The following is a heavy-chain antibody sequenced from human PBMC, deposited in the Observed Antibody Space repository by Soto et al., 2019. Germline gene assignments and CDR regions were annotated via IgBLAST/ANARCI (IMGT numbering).Heavy chain of an antibody. CDR1: GYTFTSYG. CDR3: ARDVLQNYGDYGVLIFDY. Sequence: QVQLVQSGAEVKKPGASVKVSCKASGYTFTSYGISWVRQAPGQGLEWMGWISDYNGNTNYAQKLQGRVTMTTDTSTSTAYMELRSLRSDDTAVYYCARDVLQNYGDYGVLIFDYWGQGTLVTVSS. CDR2: ISDYNGNT. D-gene: IGHD4-17*01. J-gene: IGHJ4*02. V-gene: IGHV1-18*01.